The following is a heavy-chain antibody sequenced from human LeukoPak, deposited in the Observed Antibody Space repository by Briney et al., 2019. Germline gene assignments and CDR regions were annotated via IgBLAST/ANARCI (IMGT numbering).Heavy chain of an antibody. CDR1: GFTFSSYS. Sequence: VGSLRLSCEASGFTFSSYSMNWVRQAPGKGLEWVSSISSSSSYIYYADSVKGRFTISRDNAKNSLYLQMNSLRAEDTAVYYSARDSGSSVYDAFDIWGQGTMVTVSS. CDR3: ARDSGSSVYDAFDI. V-gene: IGHV3-21*01. CDR2: ISSSSSYI. J-gene: IGHJ3*02. D-gene: IGHD6-25*01.